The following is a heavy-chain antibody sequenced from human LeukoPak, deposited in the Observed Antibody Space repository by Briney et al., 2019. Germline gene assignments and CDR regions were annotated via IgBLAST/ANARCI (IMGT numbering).Heavy chain of an antibody. D-gene: IGHD1-26*01. J-gene: IGHJ5*02. CDR1: GGSFSGYY. CDR3: ARYYSGSYYVRNWFDP. V-gene: IGHV4-34*01. Sequence: SETLSLTCAVYGGSFSGYYWSWIRQPPGKGLEWIGEINHSGSTNYNPPLTSRVTISVDTSKNQFSLKLSSVTAADTAVYYCARYYSGSYYVRNWFDPWGQGTLVTVSS. CDR2: INHSGST.